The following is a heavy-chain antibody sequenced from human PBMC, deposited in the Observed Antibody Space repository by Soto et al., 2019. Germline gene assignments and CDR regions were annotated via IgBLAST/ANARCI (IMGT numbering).Heavy chain of an antibody. CDR1: GDSVSSNSAT. Sequence: QVQLQQSGPGLVKPSQTLSLTCAISGDSVSSNSATWNWIRQSPSRGLEWLGRTYYRSKWYNDYAVSVESRIIINSDTSKNQFSLQLNSVTPEDTAVYYCAGRDGYKYGFDYWGQGTLVTVSS. V-gene: IGHV6-1*01. CDR2: TYYRSKWYN. J-gene: IGHJ4*02. D-gene: IGHD5-12*01. CDR3: AGRDGYKYGFDY.